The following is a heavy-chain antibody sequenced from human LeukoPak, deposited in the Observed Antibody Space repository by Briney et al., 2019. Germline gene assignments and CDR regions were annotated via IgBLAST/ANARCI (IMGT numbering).Heavy chain of an antibody. V-gene: IGHV3-7*01. CDR2: MNQDGSEY. CDR1: GFTFSNYW. Sequence: GGSLSLSCAASGFTFSNYWMSWVRQPPGKGLEWVANMNQDGSEYYYVDSERGRFTISSDNKNQSLYLQRNSPRAADTAVYYCARESHATCDYWGQGTLVTVSS. J-gene: IGHJ4*02. CDR3: ARESHATCDY. D-gene: IGHD1-26*01.